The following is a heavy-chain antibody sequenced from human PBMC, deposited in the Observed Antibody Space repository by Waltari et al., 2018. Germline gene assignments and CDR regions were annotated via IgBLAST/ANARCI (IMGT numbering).Heavy chain of an antibody. V-gene: IGHV3-74*01. CDR3: ASSQGMPRINY. Sequence: EMQLVESGGDLVQPGGSLRLSCAASGVTFRAYWMHWVRQAPGKGMVWVSRINGDVSGTTYADSMKGRFTISRDNAKDTLYLQMNSLRAEDTAVYYCASSQGMPRINYWGQGTLVTVSS. CDR1: GVTFRAYW. J-gene: IGHJ4*02. D-gene: IGHD2-2*01. CDR2: INGDVSGT.